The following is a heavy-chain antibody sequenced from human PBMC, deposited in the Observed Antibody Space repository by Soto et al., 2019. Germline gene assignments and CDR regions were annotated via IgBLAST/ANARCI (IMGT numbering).Heavy chain of an antibody. CDR2: INHSGST. CDR1: CGSFRGYY. V-gene: IGHV4-34*01. CDR3: ARTSKFDC. D-gene: IGHD6-6*01. Sequence: QVQLQQWGAGLLKPSETLSLTCAVYCGSFRGYYWSWIRQPPGKGLEWIGEINHSGSTNYNPSLKSRITMSVDTSKYQFSLKLSSVTAADTAVYYCARTSKFDCWGQGTLVTVSS. J-gene: IGHJ4*02.